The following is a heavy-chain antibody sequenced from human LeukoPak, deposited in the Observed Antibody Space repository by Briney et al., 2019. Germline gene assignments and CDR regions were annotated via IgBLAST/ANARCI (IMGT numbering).Heavy chain of an antibody. CDR2: FYPGVTA. CDR3: ARGRKYTSGYRVTELGSGYSDY. Sequence: SETLSLTCTVSGGSITSYHWSWFRQPVGKGLEWIGRFYPGVTANYNPSLKSRVSMSVDTSKNQFSLKVRSVTAADTAVYYCARGRKYTSGYRVTELGSGYSDYWGQGTLVTVSS. V-gene: IGHV4-4*07. CDR1: GGSITSYH. D-gene: IGHD5-18*01. J-gene: IGHJ4*02.